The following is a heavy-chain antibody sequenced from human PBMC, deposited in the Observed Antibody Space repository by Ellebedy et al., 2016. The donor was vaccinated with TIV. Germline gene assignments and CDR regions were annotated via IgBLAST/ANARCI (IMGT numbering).Heavy chain of an antibody. CDR1: GFTFDDYS. V-gene: IGHV3-43*01. D-gene: IGHD5-18*01. CDR2: ISWDSGRS. CDR3: AKDQPEENSNWSIFDY. Sequence: GESLKISCAASGFTFDDYSMHWVRQAPGKGLEWVSFISWDSGRSYYADSVKGRFTISRDNSKSSLYLQMSSLKIEDTAIYFCAKDQPEENSNWSIFDYWGQGTLVIVSS. J-gene: IGHJ4*02.